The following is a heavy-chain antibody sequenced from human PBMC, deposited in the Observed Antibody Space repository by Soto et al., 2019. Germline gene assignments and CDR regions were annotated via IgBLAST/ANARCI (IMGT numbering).Heavy chain of an antibody. CDR3: ARVTGRYYYGMDV. V-gene: IGHV4-34*01. J-gene: IGHJ6*02. CDR1: GGSFSGYY. Sequence: VQLQQWGAGLLKPSETLSLTCAVYGGSFSGYYWSWIRQPPGKGLEWIGELNHSGSTNYNPPLQSRVTISVDTSKNQFSLKLSSATAADTAVYYCARVTGRYYYGMDVWGQGTTVTVSS. CDR2: LNHSGST.